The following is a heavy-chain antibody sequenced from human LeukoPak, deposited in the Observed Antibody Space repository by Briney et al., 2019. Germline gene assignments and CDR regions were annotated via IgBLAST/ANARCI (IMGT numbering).Heavy chain of an antibody. J-gene: IGHJ5*02. CDR1: GFTFSTYT. CDR3: ASGGLLAFDP. Sequence: GGSLRLSCAASGFTFSTYTMNWVRQAPGKGLEWVSSISSSSSYIYYADSVRGRFTISRDNAKNSLYLQMNSLRAEDTAVYYCASGGLLAFDPWGQGTLVTVSS. CDR2: ISSSSSYI. V-gene: IGHV3-21*04.